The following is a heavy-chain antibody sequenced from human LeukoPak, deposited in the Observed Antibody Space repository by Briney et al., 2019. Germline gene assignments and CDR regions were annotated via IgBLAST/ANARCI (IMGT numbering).Heavy chain of an antibody. J-gene: IGHJ4*02. CDR1: GFTFSNYW. D-gene: IGHD6-19*01. Sequence: GGSLRLSCAASGFTFSNYWMHWVRQAPGKGLVWVSHINSDGTTTTYADSVKGRFTVSRDNAKNTVYLQMNSLRAEDTAVYYCAYTSGWNLLDYWGQGTLVTVSS. V-gene: IGHV3-74*01. CDR3: AYTSGWNLLDY. CDR2: INSDGTTT.